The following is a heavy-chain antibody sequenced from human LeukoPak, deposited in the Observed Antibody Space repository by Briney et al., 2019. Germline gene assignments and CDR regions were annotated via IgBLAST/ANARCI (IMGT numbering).Heavy chain of an antibody. CDR2: LYSDVST. Sequence: GGSLRLSCAASGFTVSSNYMSWVRQAPGKGLEWVSVLYSDVSTYYADSVKGRFTVSRLNSKNTLYLQMNSLRAEDTAVYYCARMNSGTYFDYWGQGTLVSVSS. J-gene: IGHJ4*02. CDR1: GFTVSSNY. CDR3: ARMNSGTYFDY. D-gene: IGHD1-26*01. V-gene: IGHV3-53*04.